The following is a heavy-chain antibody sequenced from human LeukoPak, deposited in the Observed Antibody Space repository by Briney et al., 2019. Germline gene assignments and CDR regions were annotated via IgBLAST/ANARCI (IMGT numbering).Heavy chain of an antibody. V-gene: IGHV3-9*01. D-gene: IGHD1-26*01. Sequence: GGSLRLSCAASGFTFDDYAMHWVRQAPRKGLEWVSGISWNSGSIGYADSVKGRFTISRDNAKNSLYLQMNSLRAEDTALYYCAKGLSGSYPNDAFDIWGQGTMVTVSS. CDR3: AKGLSGSYPNDAFDI. CDR1: GFTFDDYA. J-gene: IGHJ3*02. CDR2: ISWNSGSI.